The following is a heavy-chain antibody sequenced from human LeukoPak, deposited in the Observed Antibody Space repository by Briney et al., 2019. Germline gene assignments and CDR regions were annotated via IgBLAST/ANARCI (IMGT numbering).Heavy chain of an antibody. CDR3: ARSGRWFGEFQYYFDY. J-gene: IGHJ4*02. Sequence: SVKVSCTASGGTFSSYAISWVRQAPGQGLEWMGGIIPIFGTANYAQKFQGRVTITADESTSTAYMELSSLRSEDTAVYYCARSGRWFGEFQYYFDYWGQGTLVTVSS. CDR1: GGTFSSYA. D-gene: IGHD3-10*01. CDR2: IIPIFGTA. V-gene: IGHV1-69*13.